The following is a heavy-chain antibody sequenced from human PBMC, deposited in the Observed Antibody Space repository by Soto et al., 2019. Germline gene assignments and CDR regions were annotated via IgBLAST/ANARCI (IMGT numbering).Heavy chain of an antibody. J-gene: IGHJ2*01. CDR3: ARGGYGAWYLDL. D-gene: IGHD5-18*01. CDR1: GFTFSSYW. V-gene: IGHV3-74*01. Sequence: EVQLVESGGGVVQPGGSLRLSCAASGFTFSSYWMHWVRQAPGTGLVWVSGINSDGSRTNFADSVKGRFTLSRENAENTLYLHMNSLRAEDTAVDYCARGGYGAWYLDLGGRGTLATVSS. CDR2: INSDGSRT.